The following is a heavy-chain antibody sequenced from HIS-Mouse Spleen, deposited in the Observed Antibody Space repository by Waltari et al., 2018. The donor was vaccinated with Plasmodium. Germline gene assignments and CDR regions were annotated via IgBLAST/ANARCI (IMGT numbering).Heavy chain of an antibody. CDR3: AREDILTGYYNDYWYFDL. V-gene: IGHV3-21*01. CDR2: ISSSSSYI. Sequence: EVPLVESGGGLVKPGGSVRLSCAASGFTFSYYRMNWVRQAPGKGREWVSSISSSSSYIYYADSVKGRFTISRDNAKNSLYLQMNSLRAEDTAVYYCAREDILTGYYNDYWYFDLWGRGSLVTVSS. CDR1: GFTFSYYR. D-gene: IGHD3-9*01. J-gene: IGHJ2*01.